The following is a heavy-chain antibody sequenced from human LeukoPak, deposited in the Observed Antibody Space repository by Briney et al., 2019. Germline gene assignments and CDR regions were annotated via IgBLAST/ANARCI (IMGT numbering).Heavy chain of an antibody. V-gene: IGHV4-59*01. CDR3: ARGQYDYGGNPSFDP. CDR1: GVSISSYY. Sequence: PSETLSLTCTVSGVSISSYYWSWIRQPPGKGLEWIGYIYYSGSTNYNPSLKSRVTISVDTSKNQFSLKLSSVTAADTAVYYCARGQYDYGGNPSFDPWGQGTLVTVSS. CDR2: IYYSGST. D-gene: IGHD4-23*01. J-gene: IGHJ5*02.